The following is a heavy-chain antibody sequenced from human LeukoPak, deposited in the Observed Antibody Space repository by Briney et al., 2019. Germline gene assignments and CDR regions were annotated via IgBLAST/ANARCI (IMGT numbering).Heavy chain of an antibody. D-gene: IGHD3-16*02. J-gene: IGHJ4*02. CDR2: INAGNGNT. CDR3: ARGLGGVIVYYFDY. CDR1: GYTFTSYA. Sequence: GASVKVSCKASGYTFTSYAMHWVRQAPGQRLEWMGWINAGNGNTKYSQKFQGRVTITRDTSASTAYMELSSLRSEDTAVYYCARGLGGVIVYYFDYWGQGTLVTVSS. V-gene: IGHV1-3*01.